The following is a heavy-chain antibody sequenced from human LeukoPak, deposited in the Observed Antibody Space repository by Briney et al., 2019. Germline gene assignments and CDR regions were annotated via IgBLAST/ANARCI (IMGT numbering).Heavy chain of an antibody. CDR3: AREKGGAAAVDWYFDL. D-gene: IGHD6-13*01. CDR1: GGSISSYY. CDR2: IYYSGST. Sequence: SETLSLTCTVSGGSISSYYWSWIRQPPGKGLEWIGYIYYSGSTNYNPSPKSRVTISVDTSKTQFSLKLSSVTAADTAVYYCAREKGGAAAVDWYFDLWGRGTLVTVSS. V-gene: IGHV4-59*01. J-gene: IGHJ2*01.